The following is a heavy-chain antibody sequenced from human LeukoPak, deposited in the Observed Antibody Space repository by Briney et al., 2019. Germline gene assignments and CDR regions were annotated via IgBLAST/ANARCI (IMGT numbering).Heavy chain of an antibody. J-gene: IGHJ4*02. D-gene: IGHD3-22*01. V-gene: IGHV3-30-3*01. CDR1: GCTFSSYA. CDR2: ISYDGSNK. Sequence: GGSLRLSCAASGCTFSSYALHWVRQAPGKGLEWVAVISYDGSNKYYADSVKGRFTISRDNSKNTLYLQTNSLRAEDTAVYYCARGPYYYDSSGYYHGDYWGQGTLVTVSS. CDR3: ARGPYYYDSSGYYHGDY.